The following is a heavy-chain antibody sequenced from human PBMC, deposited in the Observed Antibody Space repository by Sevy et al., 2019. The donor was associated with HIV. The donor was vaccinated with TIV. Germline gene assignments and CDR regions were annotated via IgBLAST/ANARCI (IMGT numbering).Heavy chain of an antibody. V-gene: IGHV3-21*04. CDR3: ARGIGSFYDAFDI. D-gene: IGHD1-26*01. J-gene: IGHJ3*02. CDR1: GFTFTRDD. Sequence: GGSLRLSCAASGFTFTRDDMNWVRQAPGKGLEWVSSISSSSSDIYYADSVKGRFTISRDNSKNTVYLQMYSLRAEDTAVYYCARGIGSFYDAFDIWGQGTMVTVSS. CDR2: ISSSSSDI.